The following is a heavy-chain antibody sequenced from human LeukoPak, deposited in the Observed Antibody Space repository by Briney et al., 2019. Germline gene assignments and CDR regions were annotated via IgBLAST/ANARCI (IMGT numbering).Heavy chain of an antibody. D-gene: IGHD6-6*01. CDR1: GFTFAYYW. Sequence: GGSLRLSCAASGFTFAYYWMSWVRQAPGKGLEWVANIKQDGYEEYYVDSVKGRFTISRDNAKNSLYLQMNSLRAEDTAVYYCARAGSVASRSGWFDPWGQGTLVAVSS. V-gene: IGHV3-7*05. CDR3: ARAGSVASRSGWFDP. J-gene: IGHJ5*02. CDR2: IKQDGYEE.